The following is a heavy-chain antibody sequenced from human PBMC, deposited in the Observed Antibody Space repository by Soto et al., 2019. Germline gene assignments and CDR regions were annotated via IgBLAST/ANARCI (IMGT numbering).Heavy chain of an antibody. D-gene: IGHD2-15*01. CDR3: ARRYCSGGSCYPDY. CDR2: IYHSGST. J-gene: IGHJ4*02. CDR1: GGSISSGGYS. V-gene: IGHV4-30-2*01. Sequence: QLQLQESGSGLVKPSQTLSLTCAVSGGSISSGGYSWSWIRQPPGKGLEWIGYIYHSGSTYYNPSLKRRGTISVDRSKNQFSRKLSSVTAADTAVYYCARRYCSGGSCYPDYWGQGTLVTVSS.